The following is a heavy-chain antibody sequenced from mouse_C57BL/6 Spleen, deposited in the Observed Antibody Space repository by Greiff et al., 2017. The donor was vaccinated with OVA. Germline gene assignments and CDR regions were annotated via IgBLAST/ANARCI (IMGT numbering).Heavy chain of an antibody. CDR2: ILPGSGST. Sequence: VQLQQSGAELLKPGASVKLSCKATGYTFTGYWIEWVKQRPGHGLEWIGEILPGSGSTNYNEKFKGKATFTADTSSNTAYMQLSSLTTEDSAIYYCARRSIYYDYFYYFDYWGQGTTLTVSS. CDR1: GYTFTGYW. J-gene: IGHJ2*01. V-gene: IGHV1-9*01. D-gene: IGHD2-4*01. CDR3: ARRSIYYDYFYYFDY.